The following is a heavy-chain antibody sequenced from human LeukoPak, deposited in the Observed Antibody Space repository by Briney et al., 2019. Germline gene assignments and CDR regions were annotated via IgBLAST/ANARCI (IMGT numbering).Heavy chain of an antibody. V-gene: IGHV3-48*02. J-gene: IGHJ4*02. CDR1: GFCFSSYS. CDR3: ASSGSYRFDY. D-gene: IGHD1-26*01. Sequence: GGGLRLSYAASGFCFSSYSMNGVGRAAGKGVEWVSHITAIGTAMFYADSVKGRFTISRDNAKNSLYLQMNSLRDEDTAVYYCASSGSYRFDYWGQGTLVTVSS. CDR2: ITAIGTAM.